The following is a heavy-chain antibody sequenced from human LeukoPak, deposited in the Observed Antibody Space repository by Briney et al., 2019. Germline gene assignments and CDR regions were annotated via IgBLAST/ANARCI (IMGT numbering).Heavy chain of an antibody. CDR1: GFTFSSYW. CDR2: INSDGSST. J-gene: IGHJ6*03. V-gene: IGHV3-74*01. CDR3: GRGSDDSSGYPVTSYMDV. D-gene: IGHD3-22*01. Sequence: GGSLRLSCAASGFTFSSYWMHWVRQAPGKGLVWVSRINSDGSSTSYADSVKGRFTISRDNAKNSLYLQMNSLRAEDTAVYYCGRGSDDSSGYPVTSYMDVWSKGTTVTVSS.